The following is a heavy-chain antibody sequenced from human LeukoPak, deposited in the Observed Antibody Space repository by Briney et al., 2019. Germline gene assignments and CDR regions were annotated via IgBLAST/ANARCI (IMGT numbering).Heavy chain of an antibody. Sequence: GGSLRLSCSASGFTFKSYWMHWVRQAPGKGLVWVSRIKNDGSSTTYADSVKGRFTISRDNAKNTLYLQMNSLRVEDTAVYYCANLVGATSLGAFDIWGQGTMVTVSS. CDR1: GFTFKSYW. CDR2: IKNDGSST. D-gene: IGHD1-26*01. V-gene: IGHV3-74*01. CDR3: ANLVGATSLGAFDI. J-gene: IGHJ3*02.